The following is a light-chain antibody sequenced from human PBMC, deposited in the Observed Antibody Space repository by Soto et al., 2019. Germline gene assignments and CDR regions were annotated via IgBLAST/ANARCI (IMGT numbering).Light chain of an antibody. CDR1: RSVSRDN. Sequence: THCPSTVSLPLGARGTXSCRSSRSVSRDNLAWGGQKPGRVPRWLVYGASSRASGIAERCRGNRSETDSTLTIRALVPGPFAVCYCHQCGSWRLSFCGGTKVEIK. J-gene: IGKJ4*01. V-gene: IGKV3-20*01. CDR3: HQCGSWRLS. CDR2: GAS.